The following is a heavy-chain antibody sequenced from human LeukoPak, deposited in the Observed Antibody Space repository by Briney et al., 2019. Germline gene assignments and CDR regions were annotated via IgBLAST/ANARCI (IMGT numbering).Heavy chain of an antibody. CDR3: ARIGTSRSYFDY. CDR1: GFSLSTSGVC. CDR2: IDWDDDK. V-gene: IGHV2-70*11. D-gene: IGHD1-26*01. J-gene: IGHJ4*02. Sequence: ESGPTLVNPTQTLTLTCTFSGFSLSTSGVCVGWIRQPPGKALEWLARIDWDDDKYYTTSLKTRLTTSKDTSKNQAVLTMTNMDPVDTATYYCARIGTSRSYFDYWGQGTLVTVSS.